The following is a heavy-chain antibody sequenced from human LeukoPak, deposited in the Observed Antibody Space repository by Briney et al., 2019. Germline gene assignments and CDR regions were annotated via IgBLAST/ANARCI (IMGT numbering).Heavy chain of an antibody. V-gene: IGHV3-48*03. CDR1: GFTFSSYE. CDR2: ISSSGSTI. J-gene: IGHJ4*01. CDR3: ARELIAVVGHRFLFDQ. D-gene: IGHD6-19*01. Sequence: GGSLRLSCAASGFTFSSYEMNWVRQAPGKGLEWVSYISSSGSTIYYADSVKGRFTISRDNTQNSLFLQMNSLRDEDTAVYFCARELIAVVGHRFLFDQWGHGNLVTVSA.